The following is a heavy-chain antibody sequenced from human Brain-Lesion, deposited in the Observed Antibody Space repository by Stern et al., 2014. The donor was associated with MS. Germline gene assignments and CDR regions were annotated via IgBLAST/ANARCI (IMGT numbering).Heavy chain of an antibody. J-gene: IGHJ4*02. CDR1: GFTFSSFG. CDR2: ISYDGSNK. Sequence: VQLVESGGGVVQPGRPLRLSCAASGFTFSSFGMTWVRQAPGKGLEWVAVISYDGSNKYYADSVKGRFTISRDNSKNTLYMQMNSLRAEDTAVYYCAKDRQWLTYFFDYWGQGSLVTVSS. D-gene: IGHD3-22*01. CDR3: AKDRQWLTYFFDY. V-gene: IGHV3-30*18.